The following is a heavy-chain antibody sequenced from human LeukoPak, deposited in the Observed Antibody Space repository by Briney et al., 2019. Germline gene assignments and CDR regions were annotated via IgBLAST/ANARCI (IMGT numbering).Heavy chain of an antibody. CDR2: IYYSGST. CDR3: ARAGFTAVVDY. Sequence: SETLFLTCTVSGGSISSYYWSWIRQPPGKGLEWIGYIYYSGSTNYNPSLKSRVTISVDTSKNQFSLKLSSVTAADTAVYYCARAGFTAVVDYWGQGTLVTVSS. J-gene: IGHJ4*02. CDR1: GGSISSYY. V-gene: IGHV4-59*01. D-gene: IGHD3-16*01.